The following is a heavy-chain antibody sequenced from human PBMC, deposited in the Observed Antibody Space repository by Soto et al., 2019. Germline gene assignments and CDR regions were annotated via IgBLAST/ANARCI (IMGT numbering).Heavy chain of an antibody. J-gene: IGHJ4*02. CDR1: GFTFSDYY. V-gene: IGHV3-11*05. CDR2: ISSSSSYT. CDR3: ARDRVDCRGGSCYSHDFDY. D-gene: IGHD2-15*01. Sequence: QVQLVESGGGLVKPGGSLRLSCAASGFTFSDYYMSWIRQAPGKGLEWVSYISSSSSYTNYADSVKGRFTISRDNAKNSLYLQMNSLRAEDTAVYYCARDRVDCRGGSCYSHDFDYWGQGTLVTVSS.